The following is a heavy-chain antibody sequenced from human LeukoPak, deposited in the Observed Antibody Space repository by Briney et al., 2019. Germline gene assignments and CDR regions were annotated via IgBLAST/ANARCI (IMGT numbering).Heavy chain of an antibody. Sequence: GESLKISCKGSGYSFTSYWIGWVRQAPGQGLEWMGRINPNSGGTNYAQKFQGRVTMTRDTSISTAYMELSRLRSDDTAVYYCARDQYYYDSSGYSVSDSWGQGTLVTVSS. CDR1: GYSFTSYW. J-gene: IGHJ4*02. CDR2: INPNSGGT. V-gene: IGHV1-2*06. CDR3: ARDQYYYDSSGYSVSDS. D-gene: IGHD3-22*01.